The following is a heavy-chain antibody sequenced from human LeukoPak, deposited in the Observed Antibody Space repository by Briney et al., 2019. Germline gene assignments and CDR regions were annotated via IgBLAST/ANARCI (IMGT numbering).Heavy chain of an antibody. CDR2: IYSGGST. J-gene: IGHJ4*02. CDR1: GFTVSSNY. CDR3: AREGSSSSFDY. Sequence: PGGSLRLSCAASGFTVSSNYMSWVRQAPGKGLEWASVIYSGGSTYYADSVKGRFTISRDNSKNTLYLQMNSLRAEDTAVYYCAREGSSSSFDYWGQGTLVTVSS. D-gene: IGHD6-6*01. V-gene: IGHV3-53*01.